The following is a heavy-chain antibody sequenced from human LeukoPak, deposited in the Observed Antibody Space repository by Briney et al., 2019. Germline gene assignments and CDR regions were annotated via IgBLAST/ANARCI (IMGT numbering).Heavy chain of an antibody. CDR2: ISWNSGSI. CDR3: AKAVYYYDSSGYPRGFDY. V-gene: IGHV3-9*01. D-gene: IGHD3-22*01. J-gene: IGHJ4*02. CDR1: GFTFDDYA. Sequence: GRSLRLSCAASGFTFDDYAMHWVRQARGKGLEWVSGISWNSGSIGYADSVKGRFTISRDNAKNSLYLQMNSLRAEDTALYYCAKAVYYYDSSGYPRGFDYWGQGTLVTVSS.